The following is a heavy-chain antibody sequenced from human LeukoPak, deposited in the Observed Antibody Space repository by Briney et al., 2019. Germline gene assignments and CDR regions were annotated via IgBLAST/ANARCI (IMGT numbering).Heavy chain of an antibody. CDR3: AKLDIFTGYSPYV. J-gene: IGHJ6*02. Sequence: GSLRLSCSGSETTFSTYAMSWLRQAPGKGLECVSAVSNSGDTTYYADCVKGRFTISRDNSKNTMYLQMNSLRVEDTAVYYCAKLDIFTGYSPYVWGQRTTVTVSS. CDR2: VSNSGDTT. D-gene: IGHD3-9*01. CDR1: ETTFSTYA. V-gene: IGHV3-23*01.